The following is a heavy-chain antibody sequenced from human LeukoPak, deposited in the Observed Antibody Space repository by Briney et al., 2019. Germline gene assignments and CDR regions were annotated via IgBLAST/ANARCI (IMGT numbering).Heavy chain of an antibody. V-gene: IGHV4-34*01. CDR3: ARGLGGSYIDY. Sequence: SETLSLTCAVYGGSFSGYYWSWIRQPPGKGLEWIGEINHSGSTNYNPSLKSRVTISVDTSKNQFSLKLSSVTAADTAVYYCARGLGGSYIDYWGQGTLVTVSS. J-gene: IGHJ4*02. D-gene: IGHD1-26*01. CDR2: INHSGST. CDR1: GGSFSGYY.